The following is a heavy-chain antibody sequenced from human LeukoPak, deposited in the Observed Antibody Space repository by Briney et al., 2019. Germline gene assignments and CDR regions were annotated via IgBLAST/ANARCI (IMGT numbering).Heavy chain of an antibody. CDR2: IKQDGSEK. J-gene: IGHJ4*02. V-gene: IGHV3-7*01. CDR1: GFTFSSYW. CDR3: ARGYCSGGSCSRSY. Sequence: GGSLRLSCAASGFTFSSYWMSWVRQAPGKGLEWVANIKQDGSEKYYVDSVKGRFTISRDNAKNSLYLQMNSLRAEDTAVYYCARGYCSGGSCSRSYWGQGTLVTVSS. D-gene: IGHD2-15*01.